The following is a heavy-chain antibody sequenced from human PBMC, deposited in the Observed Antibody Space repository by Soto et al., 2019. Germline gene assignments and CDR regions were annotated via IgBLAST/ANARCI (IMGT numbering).Heavy chain of an antibody. CDR1: GGSSSSYY. V-gene: IGHV4-59*08. D-gene: IGHD3-10*01. CDR3: ARCYYGSGSWFDP. Sequence: SETLSLTCTVSGGSSSSYYWSWIRQPPGKGLEWIGYIYYSGSTNYNPSLKSRVTISVDTSKNQFSLKLSSVTAADTAVYYCARCYYGSGSWFDPWGQGTLVTVSS. J-gene: IGHJ5*02. CDR2: IYYSGST.